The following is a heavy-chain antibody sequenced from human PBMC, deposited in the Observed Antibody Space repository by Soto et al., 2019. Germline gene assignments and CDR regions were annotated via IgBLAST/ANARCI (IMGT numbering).Heavy chain of an antibody. CDR1: GFTFSSYW. D-gene: IGHD1-1*01. V-gene: IGHV3-74*01. J-gene: IGHJ4*02. Sequence: LRLSCAASGFTFSSYWMHWVRQVPGKGLVWVSRISGDGSSTNYADFAKGRFTISRDNAKNTVYLQMNSLRVEDTAVYYCARRDWNGGYCDFWGQGILVTFSS. CDR2: ISGDGSST. CDR3: ARRDWNGGYCDF.